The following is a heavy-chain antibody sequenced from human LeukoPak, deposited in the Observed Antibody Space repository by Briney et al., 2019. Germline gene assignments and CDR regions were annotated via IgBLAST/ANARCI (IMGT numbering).Heavy chain of an antibody. Sequence: SETPSLTCTVSGGSISSSSYYWGWIRQPPGRGLDWIGTNYYAGGTYYNPSLKSRVTISVDTSKNQFSLRLSSVTAADTAVYYCARGFGESEYYYYGMDVWGQRTTYTVSS. J-gene: IGHJ6*02. V-gene: IGHV4-39*05. CDR3: ARGFGESEYYYYGMDV. D-gene: IGHD3-10*01. CDR1: GGSISSSSYY. CDR2: NYYAGGT.